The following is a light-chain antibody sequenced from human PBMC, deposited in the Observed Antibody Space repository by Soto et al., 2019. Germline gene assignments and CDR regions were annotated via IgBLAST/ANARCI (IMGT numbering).Light chain of an antibody. V-gene: IGLV1-40*01. Sequence: QSVLTQAPAVSGGPGQRVTISCTGSSSNIGAGYDVHWYQQRPGTAPKLLIFGNINRPSGVPDRFSGSKSGTSASLAITGLQAEDEGDYYCQSYDSTLSARYVFGTGTKATVL. CDR1: SSNIGAGYD. CDR3: QSYDSTLSARYV. J-gene: IGLJ1*01. CDR2: GNI.